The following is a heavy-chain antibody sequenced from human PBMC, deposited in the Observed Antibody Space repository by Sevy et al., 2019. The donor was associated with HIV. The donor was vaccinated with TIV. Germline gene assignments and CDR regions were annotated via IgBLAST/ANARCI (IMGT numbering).Heavy chain of an antibody. V-gene: IGHV1-2*02. CDR2: INPNTGVK. CDR3: AKGRVIFDY. CDR1: GYTFTDYY. Sequence: ASVKVSCKASGYTFTDYYLHWVRQAPGQGLEWMTYINPNTGVKNYAQKFRGRVTMTTDTSINTVYMELTRLTSDDTADYFCAKGRVIFDYWGQGTLVTVSS. J-gene: IGHJ4*02.